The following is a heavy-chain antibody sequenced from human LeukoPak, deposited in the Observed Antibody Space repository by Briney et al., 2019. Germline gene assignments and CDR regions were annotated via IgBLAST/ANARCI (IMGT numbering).Heavy chain of an antibody. D-gene: IGHD6-13*01. CDR3: AREGGHSSSWSSLEGAFDI. J-gene: IGHJ3*02. CDR1: GGSFSGYY. V-gene: IGHV4-34*01. CDR2: INHSGST. Sequence: PSETLSLTCAVYGGSFSGYYWSWIRQPPGKGLEWIGEINHSGSTNYNPSLKSRVTISVDTSKNQFSLKLSSVTAADTAVYYCAREGGHSSSWSSLEGAFDIWGQGTMVTVSS.